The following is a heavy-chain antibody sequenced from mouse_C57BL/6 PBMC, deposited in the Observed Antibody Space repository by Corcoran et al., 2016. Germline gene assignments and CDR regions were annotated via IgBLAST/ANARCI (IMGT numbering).Heavy chain of an antibody. Sequence: QIQLVQSGPELKKPGETVKISCKAAGYTFTTYGMSWVKQAPGKGLKWMGWINTYSGVPTYADDFKGRFAFSLETSASTAYLQINNLKNEDTATYFCARMLLIGYFDYWGQGTTLTVSS. CDR2: INTYSGVP. V-gene: IGHV9-3*01. J-gene: IGHJ2*01. CDR3: ARMLLIGYFDY. D-gene: IGHD1-1*01. CDR1: GYTFTTYG.